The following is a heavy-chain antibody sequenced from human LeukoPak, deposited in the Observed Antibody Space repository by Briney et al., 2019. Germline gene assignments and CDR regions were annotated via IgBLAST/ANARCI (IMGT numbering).Heavy chain of an antibody. V-gene: IGHV3-30*03. J-gene: IGHJ3*02. Sequence: GGSLRLSCAASGFTFSSYGMHWVRQAPGKGLEWVAVISYDGSNKYYADSVKGRFTISRDNSKNTLYLQMSSLRAEDTAVYYCATYYGDDVGAFDIWGQGTMDTVSS. D-gene: IGHD4-17*01. CDR2: ISYDGSNK. CDR1: GFTFSSYG. CDR3: ATYYGDDVGAFDI.